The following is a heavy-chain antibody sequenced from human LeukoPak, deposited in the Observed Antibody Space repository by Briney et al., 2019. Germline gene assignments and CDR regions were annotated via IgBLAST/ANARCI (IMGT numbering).Heavy chain of an antibody. CDR3: ARGSTHYDVLTGYHYYFDY. CDR1: GFTFDDYG. J-gene: IGHJ4*02. Sequence: GGSLRHSCAASGFTFDDYGLSWVRQAPGKGLEWVSGINWNGDNTNYADSLKGRFTISRDNAKNSLYLQMNSLRAEDTALYYCARGSTHYDVLTGYHYYFDYWGQGTLVTVSS. V-gene: IGHV3-20*04. D-gene: IGHD3-9*01. CDR2: INWNGDNT.